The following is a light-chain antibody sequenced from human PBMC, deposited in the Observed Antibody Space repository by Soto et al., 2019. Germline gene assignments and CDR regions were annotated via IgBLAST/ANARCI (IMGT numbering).Light chain of an antibody. CDR1: QRVSNTY. CDR3: QQYVTSPWA. Sequence: EIVLAQSPGTLSLSPGERATLSCRASQRVSNTYLAWYQQKPGQAPRLLIYGVSSRATGIPDRFSGSGSGTDFTLTISRLEPEDFAVYYCQQYVTSPWAVGQGTKVDIK. J-gene: IGKJ1*01. V-gene: IGKV3-20*01. CDR2: GVS.